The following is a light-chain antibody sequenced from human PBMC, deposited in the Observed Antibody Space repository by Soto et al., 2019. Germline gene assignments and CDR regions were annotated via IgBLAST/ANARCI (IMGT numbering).Light chain of an antibody. CDR1: QSVSSSY. J-gene: IGKJ5*01. CDR2: GAS. Sequence: EIVLTQSPGTLSLSTRERATLSCRASQSVSSSYLAWYQQKPGQAPRLLIYGASSRATGIPDRFSGSGSGTDFTLTISRLEPEDFAVYYCQQYGSSLITFGQGTRLEIK. V-gene: IGKV3-20*01. CDR3: QQYGSSLIT.